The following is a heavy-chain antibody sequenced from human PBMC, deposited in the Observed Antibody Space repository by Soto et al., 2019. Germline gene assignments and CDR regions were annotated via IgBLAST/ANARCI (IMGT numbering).Heavy chain of an antibody. D-gene: IGHD2-2*01. Sequence: GGSLNLSWAASVVTSSSYSMNWFRHAPVEVLERLSSISSSSSYIYYADSVKGRFTSSRDNAKNSLYLQMNSLRAEDTAVYYCARENGALKDIVVVPAAMVGFDPWGQGTLVTVSS. V-gene: IGHV3-21*01. CDR2: ISSSSSYI. J-gene: IGHJ5*02. CDR3: ARENGALKDIVVVPAAMVGFDP. CDR1: VVTSSSYS.